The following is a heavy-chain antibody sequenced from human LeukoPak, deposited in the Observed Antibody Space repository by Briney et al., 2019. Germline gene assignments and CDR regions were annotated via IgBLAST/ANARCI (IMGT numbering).Heavy chain of an antibody. CDR1: GGSISSYY. D-gene: IGHD4-17*01. J-gene: IGHJ4*02. V-gene: IGHV4-59*01. CDR2: IYYSGST. Sequence: PSETLSPTCTVSGGSISSYYWSWIRQPPGKGLEWIGYIYYSGSTNYNPSLKSRVTISVDTSKNQFSLKLSSVTAADTAVYYCARATNPDYGDYVFDYWGQGTLVTVSS. CDR3: ARATNPDYGDYVFDY.